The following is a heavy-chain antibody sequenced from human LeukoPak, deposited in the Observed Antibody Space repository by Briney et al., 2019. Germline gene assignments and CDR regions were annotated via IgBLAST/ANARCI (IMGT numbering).Heavy chain of an antibody. CDR1: GGSISSYY. V-gene: IGHV4-59*12. CDR2: IYYSGST. Sequence: SETLSLTCTVSGGSISSYYWSWIRQPPGRGLEWIGYIYYSGSTNYNPSLKSRVTISVDTSKNQLSLKLSSVTAADTAVYYCAREVVLRYFDWLSKNSAGEGVHYFDYWGQGTLVTVSS. D-gene: IGHD3-9*01. CDR3: AREVVLRYFDWLSKNSAGEGVHYFDY. J-gene: IGHJ4*02.